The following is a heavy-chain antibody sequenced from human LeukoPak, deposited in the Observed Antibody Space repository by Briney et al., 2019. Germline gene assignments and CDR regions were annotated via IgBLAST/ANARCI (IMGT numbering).Heavy chain of an antibody. Sequence: PGGSLRLSCAASGFVFSTYSMNWVRQAPGKGLEWVSSISRGDNYIFHADSVKGRFTISRDNAKNSVYLQMNSLRAEDTAVYYCARGGGDYYGSDYWGQGKLVTVSS. V-gene: IGHV3-21*01. CDR2: ISRGDNYI. J-gene: IGHJ4*02. CDR3: ARGGGDYYGSDY. CDR1: GFVFSTYS. D-gene: IGHD3-10*01.